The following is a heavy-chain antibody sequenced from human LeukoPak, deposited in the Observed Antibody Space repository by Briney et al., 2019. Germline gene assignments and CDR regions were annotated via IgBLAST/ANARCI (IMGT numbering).Heavy chain of an antibody. V-gene: IGHV5-51*01. CDR2: IDPSDCET. CDR1: GYSFTSYW. CDR3: ARQTAMGRSGDY. D-gene: IGHD5-18*01. J-gene: IGHJ4*02. Sequence: GESLKISCRASGYSFTSYWIGWVRQMPGKGLEGMGIIDPSDCETRYTPSFQGQVTISVDKSLTTADLQWNSLKASDTAMYYCARQTAMGRSGDYWGQGTLVTVSS.